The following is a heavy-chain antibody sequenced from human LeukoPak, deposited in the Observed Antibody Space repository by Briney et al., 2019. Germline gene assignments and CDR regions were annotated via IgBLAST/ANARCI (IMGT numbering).Heavy chain of an antibody. Sequence: GGSLRLSCAASGFTFINYAMNWVRQAPGKGLEWVGRIRSNSDGGTIDYAAPVKGRFALSRDDSKNTLYLQMNSLQTEDTAVYYCATDFYDTTWGQGTLVTVSS. CDR3: ATDFYDTT. CDR2: IRSNSDGGTI. CDR1: GFTFINYA. V-gene: IGHV3-15*07. J-gene: IGHJ5*02. D-gene: IGHD3-22*01.